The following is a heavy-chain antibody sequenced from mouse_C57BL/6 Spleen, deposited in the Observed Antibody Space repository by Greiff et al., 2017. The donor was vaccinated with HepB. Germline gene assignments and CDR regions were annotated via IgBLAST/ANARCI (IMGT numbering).Heavy chain of an antibody. V-gene: IGHV1-76*01. CDR2: IYPGSGNT. CDR3: AREGGNRGFYYAMDY. Sequence: QVQLQQSGAELVRPGASVKLSCKASGYTFTDYYINWVKQRPGQGLEWIARIYPGSGNTYYNEKFKGKATLTAEKSSSTAYMQLSSLTSEDSAVYFCAREGGNRGFYYAMDYWGQGTSVTVSS. CDR1: GYTFTDYY. D-gene: IGHD2-1*01. J-gene: IGHJ4*01.